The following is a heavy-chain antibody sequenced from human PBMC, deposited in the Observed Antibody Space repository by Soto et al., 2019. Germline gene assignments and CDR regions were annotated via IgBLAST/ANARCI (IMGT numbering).Heavy chain of an antibody. CDR2: IYWDDDK. CDR1: GFSLSTSGVG. J-gene: IGHJ4*01. V-gene: IGHV2-5*02. Sequence: SGPTLVNPTQTLTLTCTFSGFSLSTSGVGVGWIRQPPGKALEWLALIYWDDDKRYSPSLKSRLTITKDTSRNQVFLTMTNMDPVDTATYYCAHAGYYDFWSGYSYYFDYWGHGTLVTVSS. D-gene: IGHD3-3*01. CDR3: AHAGYYDFWSGYSYYFDY.